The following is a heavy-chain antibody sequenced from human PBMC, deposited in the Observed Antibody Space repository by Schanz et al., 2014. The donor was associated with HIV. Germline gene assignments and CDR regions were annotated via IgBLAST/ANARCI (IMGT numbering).Heavy chain of an antibody. CDR3: ARALGRFRLYHLDY. V-gene: IGHV3-30*03. J-gene: IGHJ4*02. CDR1: GFTFRNAW. D-gene: IGHD3-16*01. CDR2: ISYDGRNK. Sequence: VQLVESGGDLVKPGESLRLSCAASGFTFRNAWMSWVRQAPGKGLEWVAVISYDGRNKKYGESVKGRFTISRDNSKNTLYLQMNSLRAEDTAVYYCARALGRFRLYHLDYWGQGTLVTVSS.